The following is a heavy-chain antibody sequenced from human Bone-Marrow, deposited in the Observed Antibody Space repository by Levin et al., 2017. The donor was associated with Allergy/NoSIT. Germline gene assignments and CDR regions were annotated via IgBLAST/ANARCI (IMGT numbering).Heavy chain of an antibody. CDR2: IKGDGSFT. CDR1: GFTFSSYW. J-gene: IGHJ4*02. CDR3: ARDGGHWNFDH. D-gene: IGHD1-1*01. V-gene: IGHV3-74*01. Sequence: AGGSLRLSCAASGFTFSSYWMHWVRQAPGKGLVWVSRIKGDGSFTNYADSVKGRFTISRDNADNKLYLQMNSLRDEDTAVYYCARDGGHWNFDHWGQGTLVNVSA.